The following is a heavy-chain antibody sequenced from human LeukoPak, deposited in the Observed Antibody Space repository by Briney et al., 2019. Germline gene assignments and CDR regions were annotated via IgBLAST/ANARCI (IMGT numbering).Heavy chain of an antibody. D-gene: IGHD5-24*01. CDR1: GRSISSGDYY. CDR2: IYYNGNT. Sequence: SETLSLTCSVSGRSISSGDYYWSWIRQSPGKGLEWIGYIYYNGNTYYNPFLKSRITMSLHTSKNQFSLKLSSVTAADTAVYYCASRDETGYWYFDVWGRGTLVTVSS. J-gene: IGHJ2*01. CDR3: ASRDETGYWYFDV. V-gene: IGHV4-30-4*01.